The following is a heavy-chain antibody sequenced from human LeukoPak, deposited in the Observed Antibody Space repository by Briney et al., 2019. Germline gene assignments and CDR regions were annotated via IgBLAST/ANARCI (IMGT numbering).Heavy chain of an antibody. V-gene: IGHV3-7*04. J-gene: IGHJ4*02. Sequence: GVSLRLSCAASGFTFSSYWMNWVRQAPGKGLEWVANINQDGSEKYYVDSVKGRFTISRDNAKNSLYLQMNSLRGEDTAVYYCARGLYCSSTSCQYFDYWGQGTLVTVSP. CDR2: INQDGSEK. CDR3: ARGLYCSSTSCQYFDY. D-gene: IGHD2-2*01. CDR1: GFTFSSYW.